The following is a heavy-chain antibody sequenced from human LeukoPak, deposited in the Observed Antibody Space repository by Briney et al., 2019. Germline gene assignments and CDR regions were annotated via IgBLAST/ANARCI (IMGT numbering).Heavy chain of an antibody. D-gene: IGHD3-10*01. J-gene: IGHJ5*02. CDR2: ISAYNGNT. Sequence: ASVKVSCKASGYTFTSYGISWVRQAPGQGLEWMGWISAYNGNTNYAQKLQGRVTMTTDTSTSTAYMELRSLRSDDTAVYYCARNYYGSGSSRYNWFDPWGQGTPVTVSS. CDR1: GYTFTSYG. V-gene: IGHV1-18*01. CDR3: ARNYYGSGSSRYNWFDP.